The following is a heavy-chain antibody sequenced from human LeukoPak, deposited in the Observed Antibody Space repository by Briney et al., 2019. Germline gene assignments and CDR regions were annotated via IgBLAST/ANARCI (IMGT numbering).Heavy chain of an antibody. J-gene: IGHJ4*02. CDR2: IIPILGIA. CDR3: ARALRTTVTTSPFDY. V-gene: IGHV1-69*04. Sequence: SVKVSCKASGGTFSSYAISWVRQAPGQGLEWMGRIIPILGIANYAQKFQGRVTITADKSTSTAYMELSSLRSEDTAVYYCARALRTTVTTSPFDYWGQGTLVTVSS. D-gene: IGHD4-17*01. CDR1: GGTFSSYA.